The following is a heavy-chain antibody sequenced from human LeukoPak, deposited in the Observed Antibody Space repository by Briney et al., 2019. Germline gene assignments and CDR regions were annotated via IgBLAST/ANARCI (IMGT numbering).Heavy chain of an antibody. CDR3: ARDGELWFGGHNWFDP. J-gene: IGHJ5*02. Sequence: GGSLRLSCAASGFTFSSYAMHWVRQAPGKGLEWVAVISYDGSNKYYADPVKGRFTISRDNSKNTLYLQMNSLRAEDTAVYYCARDGELWFGGHNWFDPWGQGTLVTVSS. D-gene: IGHD3-10*01. CDR1: GFTFSSYA. V-gene: IGHV3-30*04. CDR2: ISYDGSNK.